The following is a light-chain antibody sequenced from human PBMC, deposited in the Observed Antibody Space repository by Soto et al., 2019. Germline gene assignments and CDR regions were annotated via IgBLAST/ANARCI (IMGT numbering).Light chain of an antibody. V-gene: IGLV2-8*01. Sequence: QSALTQPPSASGSPGQSVTISCTGTSSDIGGYNYVSWYQQLPGKVPKLMIYEVNKRPSGVPDRFSGSKSGNTASLTVSGLQADDEADYYCTSYAGGNNVFGTGTKVTVL. CDR1: SSDIGGYNY. CDR2: EVN. J-gene: IGLJ1*01. CDR3: TSYAGGNNV.